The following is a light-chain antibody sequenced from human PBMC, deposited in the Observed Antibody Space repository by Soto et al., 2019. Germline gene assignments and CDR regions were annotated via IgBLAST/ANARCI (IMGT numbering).Light chain of an antibody. V-gene: IGKV3-20*01. CDR1: QSVSSKY. J-gene: IGKJ3*01. CDR3: QQYGSSLFT. CDR2: GTS. Sequence: DIVLTQSPGTLSLSPGERATLSCRASQSVSSKYLAWYQQKPGQPPRVLIYGTSIRATGIPERFSGGGSGTDFTLTITRLXXXXXXXYYCQQYGSSLFTFGPGTKVDFK.